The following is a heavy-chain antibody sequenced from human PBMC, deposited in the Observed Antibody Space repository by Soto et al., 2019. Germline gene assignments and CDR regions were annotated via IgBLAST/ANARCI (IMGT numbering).Heavy chain of an antibody. D-gene: IGHD5-12*01. CDR2: ISSNGGST. CDR3: VTDGSRHLPAFDI. J-gene: IGHJ3*02. V-gene: IGHV3-64D*06. Sequence: PGGSLRLSCSASGFTFSSYAMHWVRQAPGKGLEYFSAISSNGGSTYYADSVKGRFTISRDNSKNTRYLQMSSLRAEDTAVYYCVTDGSRHLPAFDIWRQGTMVTISS. CDR1: GFTFSSYA.